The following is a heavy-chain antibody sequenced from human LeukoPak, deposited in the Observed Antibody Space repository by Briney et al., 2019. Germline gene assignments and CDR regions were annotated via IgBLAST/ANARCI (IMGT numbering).Heavy chain of an antibody. J-gene: IGHJ4*02. Sequence: PSETLSLTCTVSGGSISSSTYYWGWIRQPPGKGLEWIGSIYYSGSTYYNASLKSRVTISADTSKNQFSLKLSSVTAADTAVYYCASSTSYYYDTSGYFEYWGQGILVTVSS. CDR1: GGSISSSTYY. CDR2: IYYSGST. D-gene: IGHD3-22*01. V-gene: IGHV4-39*01. CDR3: ASSTSYYYDTSGYFEY.